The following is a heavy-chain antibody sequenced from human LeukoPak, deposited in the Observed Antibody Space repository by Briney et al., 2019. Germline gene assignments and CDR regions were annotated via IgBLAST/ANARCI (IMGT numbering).Heavy chain of an antibody. CDR1: GXSIXXXY. D-gene: IGHD6-19*01. CDR2: IYYSGST. V-gene: IGHV4-59*08. Sequence: SETLSLTCTVSGXSIXXXYXXXXXXPXGXXLXXIGYIYYSGSTNYNPSLKSRVTISPDTSKNQFSLKLSSVTAADTAVYYCAKRYGSGWYFDLWGRGTLVTVSS. J-gene: IGHJ2*01. CDR3: AKRYGSGWYFDL.